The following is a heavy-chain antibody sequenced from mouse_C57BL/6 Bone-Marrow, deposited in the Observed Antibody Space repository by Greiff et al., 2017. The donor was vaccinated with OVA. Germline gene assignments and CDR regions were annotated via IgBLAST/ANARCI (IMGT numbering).Heavy chain of an antibody. Sequence: VQLQQPGAELVMPGASVKLSCKASGYTFTSYWMHCVKQRPGQGLEWIGEIDPSDSYTNYNQKFKGKSTLTVDKSSSTAYMQRSSLTSEDSAVYYCARGGGNYFTSWFAYWGQGTLVTVSA. D-gene: IGHD2-1*01. J-gene: IGHJ3*01. CDR2: IDPSDSYT. CDR3: ARGGGNYFTSWFAY. CDR1: GYTFTSYW. V-gene: IGHV1-69*01.